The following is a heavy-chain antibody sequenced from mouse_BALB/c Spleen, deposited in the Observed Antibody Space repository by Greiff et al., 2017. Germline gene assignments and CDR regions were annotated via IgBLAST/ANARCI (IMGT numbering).Heavy chain of an antibody. CDR1: GFTFSSYT. V-gene: IGHV5-6-4*01. CDR2: ISSGGSYT. CDR3: TRDEGAPWCAY. Sequence: EVKLMESGGGLVKPGGSLKLSCAASGFTFSSYTMSWVRQTPEKRLEWVATISSGGSYTYYPDSVKGRFTISRDNAKNTLYLQMSSLKSEDTAMYYCTRDEGAPWCAYWGQGTLVTVSA. J-gene: IGHJ3*01.